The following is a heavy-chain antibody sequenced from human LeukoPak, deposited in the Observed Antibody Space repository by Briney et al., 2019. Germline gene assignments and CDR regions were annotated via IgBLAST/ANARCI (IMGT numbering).Heavy chain of an antibody. Sequence: SETLSLTCTVSGGSISSSSYYWGWIRQPPGKGLEWIGSIYYSGSTYYNPSLKSRVTISVDTSKNQFSLKLSSVTATDTAVYYCARTDSKSYSSGWYNYWGQGTLVTVFS. CDR1: GGSISSSSYY. D-gene: IGHD6-19*01. CDR2: IYYSGST. CDR3: ARTDSKSYSSGWYNY. V-gene: IGHV4-39*01. J-gene: IGHJ4*02.